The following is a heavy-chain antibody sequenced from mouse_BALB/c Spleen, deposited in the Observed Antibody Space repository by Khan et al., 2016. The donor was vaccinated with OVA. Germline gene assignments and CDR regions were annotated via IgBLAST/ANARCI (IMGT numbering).Heavy chain of an antibody. J-gene: IGHJ2*01. V-gene: IGHV3-2*02. Sequence: EVQLQESGPGLVKPSQSLSLTCTVTGYSITSGYGWNWIRQFPGNKLEWMGYISYSGSNNYNPSLQSRISITRDTYKNQFFLQLNSVTTEDTATYYSARTARIKYWGQGTTLTVSS. D-gene: IGHD1-2*01. CDR1: GYSITSGYG. CDR3: ARTARIKY. CDR2: ISYSGSN.